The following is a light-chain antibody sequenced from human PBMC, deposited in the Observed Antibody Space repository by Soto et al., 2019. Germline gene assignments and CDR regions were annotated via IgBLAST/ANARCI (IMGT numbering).Light chain of an antibody. CDR1: QSVSSN. Sequence: EIVMTQSPATLSVSPGERATLSCRASQSVSSNLAWYQQKPGQAPRLLIYGASSRATGIPDRLSGSGSGTDFTLTISRLEPEDFAVYYCQQYGSSPLTFGGGTKVDIK. CDR2: GAS. CDR3: QQYGSSPLT. J-gene: IGKJ4*01. V-gene: IGKV3-20*01.